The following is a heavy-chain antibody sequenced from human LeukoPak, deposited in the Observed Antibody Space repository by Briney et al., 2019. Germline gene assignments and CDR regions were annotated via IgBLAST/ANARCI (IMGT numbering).Heavy chain of an antibody. D-gene: IGHD3-10*01. J-gene: IGHJ4*02. V-gene: IGHV4-4*07. CDR3: ARETYYYGSYPDPPDY. Sequence: SETLSLTCTVSGGSISGDYWSWIRQPAGTGLEWIGRIYTSGRTIYNPSLKSRVTMSVDTSKNQFSLRLNSVTAADTAVYYCARETYYYGSYPDPPDYWGQGTLVTVSS. CDR1: GGSISGDY. CDR2: IYTSGRT.